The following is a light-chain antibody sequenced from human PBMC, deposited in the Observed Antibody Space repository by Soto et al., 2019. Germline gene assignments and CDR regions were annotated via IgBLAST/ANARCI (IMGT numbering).Light chain of an antibody. CDR3: GSWDSGLSAVL. CDR1: SSNIGNNS. V-gene: IGLV1-51*01. CDR2: DNN. Sequence: QSVLTKPPSVSAAPGQKVTISCSGSSSNIGNNSVSWYQQLPGTAPKFLIYDNNERPSGIPDRFSASKSGTSATLGITGLQTGDEADYYSGSWDSGLSAVLFGGGTKLTVL. J-gene: IGLJ2*01.